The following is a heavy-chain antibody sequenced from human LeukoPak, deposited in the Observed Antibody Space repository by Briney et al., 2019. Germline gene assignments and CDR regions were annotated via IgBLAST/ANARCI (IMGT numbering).Heavy chain of an antibody. Sequence: ASVKVPCKASGYTFTSYGISWVRQAPGQGLEWMGWISAYNGNTNYAQRLQGRVTTTTDTSTSTAYMELRSLRSDDTAVYYCARALTGTIPFDYWGQGTLVTVSS. D-gene: IGHD1-7*01. CDR1: GYTFTSYG. CDR2: ISAYNGNT. CDR3: ARALTGTIPFDY. V-gene: IGHV1-18*01. J-gene: IGHJ4*02.